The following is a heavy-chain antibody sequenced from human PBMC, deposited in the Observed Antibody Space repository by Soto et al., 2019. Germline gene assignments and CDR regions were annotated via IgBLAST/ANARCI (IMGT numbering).Heavy chain of an antibody. D-gene: IGHD1-1*01. CDR1: GGSISTVGHY. V-gene: IGHV4-31*03. Sequence: TSETLSLTCSVSGGSISTVGHYWTWIRQPPGKGLEWIGSIYHTGSTYYSKSLRSRLTMSVDTSKSQFSLRLSSVNAADTAVYYCARATGTLRSRNCDYWGQGSLVTVSS. J-gene: IGHJ4*02. CDR3: ARATGTLRSRNCDY. CDR2: IYHTGST.